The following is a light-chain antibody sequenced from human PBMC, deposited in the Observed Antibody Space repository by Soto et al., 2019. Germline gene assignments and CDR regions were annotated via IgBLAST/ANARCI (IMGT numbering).Light chain of an antibody. V-gene: IGLV2-14*01. CDR1: SSDVGAYNY. J-gene: IGLJ3*02. Sequence: QSALTQPASVSGSPGQSIAISCTGTSSDVGAYNYVSWYQQHPGKAPKLMIYEVSNRPSGVSSRFSGSKSDNTASLTISGLQAEDEADYYCTSYTGSTTWVFGGGTKLTVL. CDR2: EVS. CDR3: TSYTGSTTWV.